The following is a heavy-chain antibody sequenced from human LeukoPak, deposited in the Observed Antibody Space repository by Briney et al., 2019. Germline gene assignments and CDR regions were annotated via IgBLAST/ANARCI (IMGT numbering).Heavy chain of an antibody. Sequence: GSLRLSCAASGFTFSSYAMHWVRQAPGKGLEWVAVISYDGSNKYYADSVKGRFTISRDNSKNTLYLQMNSLRAEDTAVYYCAKAPWDYDRKGYWGQGTLVTVSS. D-gene: IGHD3-22*01. CDR2: ISYDGSNK. V-gene: IGHV3-30-3*01. CDR1: GFTFSSYA. J-gene: IGHJ4*02. CDR3: AKAPWDYDRKGY.